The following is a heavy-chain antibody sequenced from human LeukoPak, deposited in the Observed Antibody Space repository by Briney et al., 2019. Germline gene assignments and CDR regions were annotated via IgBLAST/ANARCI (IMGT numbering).Heavy chain of an antibody. CDR3: ATRIRSGRSTNFDY. J-gene: IGHJ4*02. D-gene: IGHD2-15*01. CDR1: GGSFSGYY. Sequence: SETLSLTCAVYGGSFSGYYWGWIRQLPGKGLERIGSIYYSGSTYYNPSLKSRVTISVDTSKNQFSLKLSSVTAADTAVYYCATRIRSGRSTNFDYWGQGTLVTVSS. CDR2: IYYSGST. V-gene: IGHV4-39*01.